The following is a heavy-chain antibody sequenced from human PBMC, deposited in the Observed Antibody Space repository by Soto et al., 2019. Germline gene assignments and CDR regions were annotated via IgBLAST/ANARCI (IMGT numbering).Heavy chain of an antibody. J-gene: IGHJ3*02. CDR1: GGTFSSYA. CDR2: IIPIFGTA. Sequence: QVQLVQSGAEVKKPGSSVKVSCKASGGTFSSYAISWVRQAPGQGLEWMGGIIPIFGTANYAQKFQGRVTITADESTSTAYMELSSLRSEDTALYYCAKPEEIFPLDAFDIWGQGTMVTVSS. D-gene: IGHD2-21*01. V-gene: IGHV1-69*12. CDR3: AKPEEIFPLDAFDI.